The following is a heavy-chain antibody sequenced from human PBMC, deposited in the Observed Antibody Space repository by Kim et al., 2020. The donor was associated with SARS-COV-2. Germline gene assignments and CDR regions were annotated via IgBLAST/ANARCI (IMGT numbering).Heavy chain of an antibody. Sequence: GGSLRLSCAASGFSVSTNYMGWVRQAPGKGLEWISIIYTGGDGYYAASVRGRFTISRDNSKNTLYLQMNSVRVEDTAVYYCVRGDYGGHVGYFNDWGQGT. J-gene: IGHJ4*02. V-gene: IGHV3-53*01. CDR2: IYTGGDG. D-gene: IGHD4-17*01. CDR3: VRGDYGGHVGYFND. CDR1: GFSVSTNY.